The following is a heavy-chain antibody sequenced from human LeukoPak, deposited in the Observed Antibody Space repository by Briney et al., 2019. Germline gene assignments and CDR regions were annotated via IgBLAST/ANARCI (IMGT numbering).Heavy chain of an antibody. CDR1: GFTFSGYS. V-gene: IGHV3-48*04. J-gene: IGHJ4*02. Sequence: GGSLRLSCAASGFTFSGYSMNWVRQAPGKGLEWVSYISSSSCTMYYADSVKGRFTISRDNAKNSLYLQMNSLRAEDTAVYHCARDLDYWGQGTLVTVSS. CDR2: ISSSSCTM. CDR3: ARDLDY.